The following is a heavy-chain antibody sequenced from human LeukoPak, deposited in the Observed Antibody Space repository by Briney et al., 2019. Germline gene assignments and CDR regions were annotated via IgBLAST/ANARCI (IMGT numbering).Heavy chain of an antibody. D-gene: IGHD5-18*01. J-gene: IGHJ4*02. CDR2: IYYSGST. V-gene: IGHV4-30-4*08. Sequence: SQTLSPTCTVSGGSISSGDYYWSWIRQPPGKGLEWIGYIYYSGSTYYNPSLKSRVTISVDTSKNQFSLKLSSVTAADTAVYYCASVDTAMGSFDYWGQGTLVTVSS. CDR1: GGSISSGDYY. CDR3: ASVDTAMGSFDY.